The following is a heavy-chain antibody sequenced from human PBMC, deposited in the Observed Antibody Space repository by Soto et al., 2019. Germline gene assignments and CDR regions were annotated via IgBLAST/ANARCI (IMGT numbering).Heavy chain of an antibody. CDR2: ISYDGSNN. CDR3: AKGLGELSPESYDY. Sequence: QVQLVESGGGVVQPGRSLRLSCAASGFTFSSFAMHWVRQAPGKGLEWVAFISYDGSNNYHADSVKGRFTISRDNSKNTLFLQMNRLRAEDTAVYYCAKGLGELSPESYDYWGQGTLVTVSS. J-gene: IGHJ4*02. CDR1: GFTFSSFA. V-gene: IGHV3-30*18. D-gene: IGHD3-16*02.